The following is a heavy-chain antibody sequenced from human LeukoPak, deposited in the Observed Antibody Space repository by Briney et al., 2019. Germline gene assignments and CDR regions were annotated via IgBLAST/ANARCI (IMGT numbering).Heavy chain of an antibody. CDR1: GFTFSSYG. Sequence: GGTLRLSCAASGFTFSSYGMSWVRQAPGKGLEWVSAISGSDNSTYYADSVKGRFTISRDNSKNTLYLQMNSLRAEDTAVYYCAKDLEYYGSGSYCEFDYWGQGTLVTVSS. CDR2: ISGSDNST. CDR3: AKDLEYYGSGSYCEFDY. J-gene: IGHJ4*02. D-gene: IGHD3-10*01. V-gene: IGHV3-23*01.